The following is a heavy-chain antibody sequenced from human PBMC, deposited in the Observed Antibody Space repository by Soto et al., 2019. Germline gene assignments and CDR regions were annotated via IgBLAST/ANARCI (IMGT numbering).Heavy chain of an antibody. J-gene: IGHJ5*02. CDR3: ARVQTSYGYWLDP. CDR1: GGSISSYY. D-gene: IGHD5-18*01. V-gene: IGHV4-4*07. Sequence: QVQLQESGPGLVKPSETLSLTCNVTGGSISSYYWSWIRQPAGKGLEWIGRMESSGSTNYNPSLKSRVTMSVDTSKNQFSLKLSSVTAADTAVYFCARVQTSYGYWLDPWGQGILVTVSS. CDR2: MESSGST.